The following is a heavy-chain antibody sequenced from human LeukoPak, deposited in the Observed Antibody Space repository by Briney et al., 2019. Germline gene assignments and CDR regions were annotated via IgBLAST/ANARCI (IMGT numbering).Heavy chain of an antibody. V-gene: IGHV1-46*01. D-gene: IGHD4-17*01. J-gene: IGHJ4*02. CDR2: INPSGGST. Sequence: GASVKVSCKASGYTFTSYYIHWVRQAPGQGLEWIGIINPSGGSTNYAQKFQGRVTMTRDTSTSTVYMELSSLRSEDTAVYYCARGGSYGDYLDYWGQGTLVTVSS. CDR3: ARGGSYGDYLDY. CDR1: GYTFTSYY.